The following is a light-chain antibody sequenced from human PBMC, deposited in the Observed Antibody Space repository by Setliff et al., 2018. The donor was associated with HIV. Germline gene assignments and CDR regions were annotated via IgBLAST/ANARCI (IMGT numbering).Light chain of an antibody. CDR1: RNDVGRYNF. CDR2: AVS. V-gene: IGLV2-14*03. CDR3: SSYTTSSTPWV. Sequence: QSALTQPPSASGCLGQSVTISCTGTRNDVGRYNFVSWYRQYPGKAPKLMIYAVSNRPSGVSNRFSGSKSGNTASLTISGLQAEDEADYYCSSYTTSSTPWVFGGGTKVTVL. J-gene: IGLJ3*02.